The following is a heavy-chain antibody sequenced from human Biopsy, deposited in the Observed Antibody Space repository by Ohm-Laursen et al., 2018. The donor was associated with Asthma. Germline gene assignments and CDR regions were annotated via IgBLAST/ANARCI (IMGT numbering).Heavy chain of an antibody. Sequence: SETLSLTCTVSGVSIRSYYWTWIRQPPGKGLEWIGNIHYSGSTYSNPSLKSRVTISVDTSKNQFSLSLTSVTAADTAVYYCARTTYGDDGFDPWGQGTLVTVSS. V-gene: IGHV4-59*12. CDR1: GVSIRSYY. CDR3: ARTTYGDDGFDP. J-gene: IGHJ5*02. CDR2: IHYSGST. D-gene: IGHD4-17*01.